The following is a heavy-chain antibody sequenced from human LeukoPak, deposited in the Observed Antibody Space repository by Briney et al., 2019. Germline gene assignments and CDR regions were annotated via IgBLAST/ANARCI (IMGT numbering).Heavy chain of an antibody. CDR1: GFTFTTYS. CDR2: IGSSSSYI. D-gene: IGHD1-14*01. V-gene: IGHV3-21*01. CDR3: ARGGTSFLLGYYYYMDV. J-gene: IGHJ6*03. Sequence: GGSLRLSCAAPGFTFTTYSMNWVRQAPGKGLEWVASIGSSSSYISYADSVKGRFTISRDNANNSLYLQMNSLRAEDMAVYYCARGGTSFLLGYYYYMDVWGKGTTVTVSS.